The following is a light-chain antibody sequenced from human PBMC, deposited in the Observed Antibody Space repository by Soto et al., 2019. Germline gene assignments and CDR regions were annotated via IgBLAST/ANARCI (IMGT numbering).Light chain of an antibody. CDR1: SSDVGGYNY. V-gene: IGLV2-8*01. CDR3: SSNAGSNNFLVV. CDR2: EVT. Sequence: QSALTQPPSASGSPGQSVTISCTGTSSDVGGYNYVSWYQQHPGKAPKPMIYEVTKRPSGVPDRFSGSRSGNTASLTVSGLQAEDEADYYCSSNAGSNNFLVVFGGGTKLTVL. J-gene: IGLJ2*01.